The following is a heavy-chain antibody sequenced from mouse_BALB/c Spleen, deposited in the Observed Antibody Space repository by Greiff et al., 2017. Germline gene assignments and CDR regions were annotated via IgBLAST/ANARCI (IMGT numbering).Heavy chain of an antibody. J-gene: IGHJ3*01. CDR1: GYTFTDYA. D-gene: IGHD2-3*01. CDR3: ARSYDGYYVRFAY. V-gene: IGHV1S137*01. Sequence: VQLVESGAELVRPGVSVKISCKGSGYTFTDYAMHWVKQSHAKSLEWIGVISTYYGDASYNQKFKGKATMTVDKSSSTAYMELARLTSEDSAIYYCARSYDGYYVRFAYWGQGTLVTVSA. CDR2: ISTYYGDA.